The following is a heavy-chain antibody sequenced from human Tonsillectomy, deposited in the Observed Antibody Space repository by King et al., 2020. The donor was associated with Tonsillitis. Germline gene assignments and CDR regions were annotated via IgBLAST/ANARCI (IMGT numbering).Heavy chain of an antibody. CDR2: ISSSSSTI. J-gene: IGHJ5*02. CDR3: ARAPSGSYSQNWFDP. V-gene: IGHV3-48*01. CDR1: GFTFSSYS. Sequence: VQLVQSGGGLVQPGGSLRLSCAASGFTFSSYSMNWVRQAPGKGLEWVSYISSSSSTIYYADSVKGRFTISRDNAKNSLYLQMNSLRAEDTAVYYCARAPSGSYSQNWFDPWGKGTLVTVSS. D-gene: IGHD1-26*01.